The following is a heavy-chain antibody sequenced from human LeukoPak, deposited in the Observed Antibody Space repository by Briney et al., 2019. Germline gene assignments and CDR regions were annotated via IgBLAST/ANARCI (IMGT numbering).Heavy chain of an antibody. Sequence: GGSLRLSCVGTGFAFSTYRMNWVRQAPGKGLEWVSSISSSSSYIYYADSVKGRITISRDNAKNSLYLQMNSLRVEDTAVYYCARDKDVYFDYWGQGTLVTVSS. CDR3: ARDKDVYFDY. CDR1: GFAFSTYR. J-gene: IGHJ4*02. V-gene: IGHV3-21*01. CDR2: ISSSSSYI.